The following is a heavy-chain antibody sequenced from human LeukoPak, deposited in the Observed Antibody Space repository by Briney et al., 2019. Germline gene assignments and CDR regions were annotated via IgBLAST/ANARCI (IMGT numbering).Heavy chain of an antibody. Sequence: GGSLRLSCAASGFTFKTYSMVWVRQAPGKGLEWVSYISSGGGVIHYADSVKGRFTTSRENAQNSLYLQISSLRDEDTAVYYCARVGVGTWASSWDHWGQGTLVTVSS. CDR3: ARVGVGTWASSWDH. CDR1: GFTFKTYS. D-gene: IGHD2-15*01. J-gene: IGHJ4*02. V-gene: IGHV3-48*02. CDR2: ISSGGGVI.